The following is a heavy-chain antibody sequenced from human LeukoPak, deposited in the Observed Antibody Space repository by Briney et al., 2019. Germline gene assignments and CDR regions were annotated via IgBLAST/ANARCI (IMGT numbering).Heavy chain of an antibody. CDR2: INPNSGGT. J-gene: IGHJ4*02. CDR1: GYTFTGYY. Sequence: ASVKVSCKASGYTFTGYYMHWVRQAPGQGLEWMGWINPNSGGTNYAQKFQGRVTMTRDTSISTAYMELSRLRSDDTAVYYCARVRGIVATISCFDYWDQGTLVTVSS. D-gene: IGHD5-12*01. CDR3: ARVRGIVATISCFDY. V-gene: IGHV1-2*02.